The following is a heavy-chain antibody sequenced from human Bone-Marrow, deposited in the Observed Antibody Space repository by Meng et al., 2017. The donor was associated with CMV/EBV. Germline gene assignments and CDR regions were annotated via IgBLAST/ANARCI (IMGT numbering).Heavy chain of an antibody. CDR2: ISYDGSNK. J-gene: IGHJ6*02. CDR1: GFTFSSYA. CDR3: AIDRNDFWSGYSSSYYYYGMDV. Sequence: GESLKISCAASGFTFSSYAMHWVRQAPGKGLEWVAVISYDGSNKYYADSVKGRFTISRDNSKNTLYLQMNSLRAEDTAVYYCAIDRNDFWSGYSSSYYYYGMDVWGQGTTVTVSS. D-gene: IGHD3-3*01. V-gene: IGHV3-30*04.